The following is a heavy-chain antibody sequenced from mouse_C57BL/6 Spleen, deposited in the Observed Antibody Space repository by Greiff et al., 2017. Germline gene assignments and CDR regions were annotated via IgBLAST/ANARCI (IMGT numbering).Heavy chain of an antibody. CDR3: ARLTVVANYAMDY. J-gene: IGHJ4*01. V-gene: IGHV1-9*01. D-gene: IGHD1-1*01. CDR1: CYTFTGYW. CDR2: ILPGSGST. Sequence: VQLQQSGAELMKPGASVKLSCKATCYTFTGYWIAWVKQRPGPGLEWIGEILPGSGSTNYNEKFKGKATFTADTSSNPAYMQLSSLTTEDSAIYYCARLTVVANYAMDYWGQGTSVTVSS.